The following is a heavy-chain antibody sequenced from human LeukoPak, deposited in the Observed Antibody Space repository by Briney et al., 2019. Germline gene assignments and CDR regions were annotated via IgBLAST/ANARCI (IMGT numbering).Heavy chain of an antibody. CDR3: ARDPSTIAVAGTYVY. Sequence: GGSLRLSCAASGFTFSSYSMNWGRQAPGEGLEWVSSISSSSSYIYYADSVKGRFTISRDNAKNSLYLQMNSLRAEDTAVYYCARDPSTIAVAGTYVYWGQGTLVTVSS. J-gene: IGHJ4*02. D-gene: IGHD6-19*01. V-gene: IGHV3-21*01. CDR2: ISSSSSYI. CDR1: GFTFSSYS.